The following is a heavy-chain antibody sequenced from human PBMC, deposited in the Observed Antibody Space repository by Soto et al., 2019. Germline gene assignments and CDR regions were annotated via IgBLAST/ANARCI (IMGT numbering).Heavy chain of an antibody. CDR1: GFTFSSYA. CDR2: ISGNGAST. Sequence: LRLSCEGSGFTFSSYAMSWVRQAPGRGLEWVSGISGNGASTYYADSVKGRFTLSRDNSKNTLYLEVNSLGAEDTAVYYCAKDSGMDVWGQGTTVTVSS. V-gene: IGHV3-23*01. J-gene: IGHJ6*02. CDR3: AKDSGMDV.